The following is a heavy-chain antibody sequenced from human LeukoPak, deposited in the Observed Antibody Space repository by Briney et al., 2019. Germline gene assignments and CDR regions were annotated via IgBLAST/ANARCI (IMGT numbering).Heavy chain of an antibody. CDR2: FDPEDGET. V-gene: IGHV1-24*01. CDR1: GYTLTELS. CDR3: AASPYDFWSGSSGGMDY. D-gene: IGHD3-3*01. Sequence: ASVKVSCKVSGYTLTELSTHWVRQAPGKGLEWMGGFDPEDGETIYAQKFQGRVTMTEDTSTDTAYMELSSLRSEDTAVYYCAASPYDFWSGSSGGMDYWGQGTLVTVSS. J-gene: IGHJ4*02.